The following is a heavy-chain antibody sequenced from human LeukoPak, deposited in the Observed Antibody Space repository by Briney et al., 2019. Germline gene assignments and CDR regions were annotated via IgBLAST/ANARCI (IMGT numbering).Heavy chain of an antibody. J-gene: IGHJ4*02. CDR1: GYTFTSYD. V-gene: IGHV1-8*01. CDR3: AKVIHYYDSSGYYLGYYFDY. Sequence: ASVKVSCKASGYTFTSYDINWVRQATGQGLEWMGWMNPNSGNTGYAQKFQGRVTMTRNTSISTAYVELSSLRSEDTAVYYCAKVIHYYDSSGYYLGYYFDYWGQGTLVTVSS. CDR2: MNPNSGNT. D-gene: IGHD3-22*01.